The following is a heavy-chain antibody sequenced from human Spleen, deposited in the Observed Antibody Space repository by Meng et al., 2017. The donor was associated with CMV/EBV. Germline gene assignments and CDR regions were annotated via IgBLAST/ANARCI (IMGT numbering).Heavy chain of an antibody. Sequence: GGSLRLSCTASEFTFSRYWMSWVRQAPGKGLEWVSVIYSGGSTYYADSVKGRFTISRDNSKNTLYLQMNSLRAEDTAVYYCARERSPAGLDYWGQGTLVTVSS. CDR2: IYSGGST. CDR1: EFTFSRYW. D-gene: IGHD2-2*01. V-gene: IGHV3-53*01. J-gene: IGHJ4*02. CDR3: ARERSPAGLDY.